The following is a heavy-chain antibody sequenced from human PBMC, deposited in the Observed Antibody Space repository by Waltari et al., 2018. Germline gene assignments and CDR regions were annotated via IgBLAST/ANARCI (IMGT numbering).Heavy chain of an antibody. CDR3: ARGGIAARRAFDY. Sequence: EVQLVESGGGLVQPGGSLRLSCAASGFTFSSYSMNWVRQAPGKGLDWGSYISSSSSTIYYADSVKGRFTISRDNAKNSLYLQMNSLRAEDTAVYYCARGGIAARRAFDYWGQGTLVTVSS. CDR1: GFTFSSYS. CDR2: ISSSSSTI. J-gene: IGHJ4*02. V-gene: IGHV3-48*01. D-gene: IGHD6-6*01.